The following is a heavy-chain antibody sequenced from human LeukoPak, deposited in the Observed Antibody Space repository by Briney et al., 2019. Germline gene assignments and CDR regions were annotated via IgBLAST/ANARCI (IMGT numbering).Heavy chain of an antibody. CDR1: GFTFSNYG. Sequence: PGGSLRLSCAASGFTFSNYGIHWVRQAPGKGLEWVSVMYSGGDTYYADSVKGRFTISRDNSKNTLYLQMNNLRAEDTAVYYCAGTLYSGYGLGSLGAFDIWGQGTMVSVSS. CDR2: MYSGGDT. V-gene: IGHV3-53*01. D-gene: IGHD5-12*01. CDR3: AGTLYSGYGLGSLGAFDI. J-gene: IGHJ3*02.